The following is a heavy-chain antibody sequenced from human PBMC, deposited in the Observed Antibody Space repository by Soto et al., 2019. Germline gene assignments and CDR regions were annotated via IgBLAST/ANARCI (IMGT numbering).Heavy chain of an antibody. CDR2: IIPIFGTA. V-gene: IGHV1-69*13. Sequence: SVKVSCKASGGTFTSYAISWVRQAPGQGLEWMGGIIPIFGTANYAQKFQGRVTITADESTSTAYMELSSLRSEDTAVYYCAGSHSSSYYYYYYGMDVWGQGTTVTVSS. J-gene: IGHJ6*02. CDR1: GGTFTSYA. D-gene: IGHD6-13*01. CDR3: AGSHSSSYYYYYYGMDV.